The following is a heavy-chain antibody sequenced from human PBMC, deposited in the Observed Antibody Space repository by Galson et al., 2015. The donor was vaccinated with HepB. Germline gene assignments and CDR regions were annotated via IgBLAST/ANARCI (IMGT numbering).Heavy chain of an antibody. J-gene: IGHJ5*02. CDR1: GYRFANFG. CDR3: ARDYVLTTNTCFDP. D-gene: IGHD4/OR15-4a*01. CDR2: ISTHNGNT. Sequence: SVKVSCKASGYRFANFGVSWVRQAPRQGLEWMGWISTHNGNTKYAQKFQGRVTMTTDTSTSTTYMELRNLRYDGTALYYCARDYVLTTNTCFDPWGQGTLVTVSS. V-gene: IGHV1-18*01.